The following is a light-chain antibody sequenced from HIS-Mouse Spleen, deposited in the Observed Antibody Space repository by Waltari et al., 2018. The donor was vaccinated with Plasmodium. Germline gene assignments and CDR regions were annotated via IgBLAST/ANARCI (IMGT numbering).Light chain of an antibody. V-gene: IGLV3-1*01. CDR3: QAWDSSTVV. CDR2: QDS. J-gene: IGLJ2*01. CDR1: KLGDKY. Sequence: SYELTQPPSVSVSPGQTASITCSGDKLGDKYACWYQQKPGQSPVLVIYQDSKRPSGSPERFSGSNSGNTATRTISGTQAMDEADYYGQAWDSSTVVFGGGTKLTVL.